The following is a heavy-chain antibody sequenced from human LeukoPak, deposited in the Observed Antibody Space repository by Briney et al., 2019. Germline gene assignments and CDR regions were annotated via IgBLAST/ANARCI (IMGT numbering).Heavy chain of an antibody. CDR1: GYSFTSYW. J-gene: IGHJ6*03. V-gene: IGHV5-51*01. D-gene: IGHD3-9*01. CDR3: PRQVRTGYDILTGRGYYYMDV. CDR2: IYPGDSDT. Sequence: GESLQISCKGSGYSFTSYWIGWVRQMPGKGLEWMGIIYPGDSDTRYSASFQGQVTISADKSISTAYLQWSSLKASDTAMYYCPRQVRTGYDILTGRGYYYMDVWGKGTTVTVSS.